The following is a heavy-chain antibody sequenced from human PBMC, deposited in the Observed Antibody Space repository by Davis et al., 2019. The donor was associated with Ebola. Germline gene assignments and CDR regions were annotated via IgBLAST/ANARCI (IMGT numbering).Heavy chain of an antibody. Sequence: LTCAASAFTFYSYGIHWGRQAPGTGLEWLAVAWFDASNKHYADSVKGRFTISRDNSETTVYLQMNSLRAEDTAVYYCARSEEDGYSYGRTIDYWGQGTLVIVSS. D-gene: IGHD5-12*01. J-gene: IGHJ4*02. V-gene: IGHV3-33*08. CDR1: AFTFYSYG. CDR3: ARSEEDGYSYGRTIDY. CDR2: AWFDASNK.